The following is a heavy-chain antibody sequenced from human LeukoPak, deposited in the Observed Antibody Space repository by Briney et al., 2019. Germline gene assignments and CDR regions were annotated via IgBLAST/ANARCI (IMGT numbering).Heavy chain of an antibody. Sequence: PSETLSLTCTVSGGSISSSSYYWGWIRQPPGKGLEWIGSIYYSGSTYYNPSLKSRVTISVDTSKNQFSLKLSSVTAADTAVYYCARVDNYDSSALDYWGQGTLVTVSS. D-gene: IGHD3-22*01. V-gene: IGHV4-39*07. CDR1: GGSISSSSYY. J-gene: IGHJ4*02. CDR3: ARVDNYDSSALDY. CDR2: IYYSGST.